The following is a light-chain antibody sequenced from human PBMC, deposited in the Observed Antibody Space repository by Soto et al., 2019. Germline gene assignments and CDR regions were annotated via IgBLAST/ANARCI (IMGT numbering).Light chain of an antibody. CDR2: NVS. Sequence: QSVLTQPASVSGSPGQSITISCTGTSSDVGGYKYVSWYQQHPGKAPKLMIYNVSHRPSGVSNRFSGSKSGNTASLTISGLQAEDEADYYCSSYTSSSTLYVFGSGTKVTVL. J-gene: IGLJ1*01. CDR1: SSDVGGYKY. V-gene: IGLV2-14*01. CDR3: SSYTSSSTLYV.